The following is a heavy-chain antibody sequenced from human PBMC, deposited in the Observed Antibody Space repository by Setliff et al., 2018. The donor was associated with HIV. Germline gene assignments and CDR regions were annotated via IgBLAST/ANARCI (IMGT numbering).Heavy chain of an antibody. CDR3: AISIVGVTSEMY. Sequence: SETLSLTCTVSGGSISSSNYYWGWIRQPPGKGREWIGSIFYSGSANYNPSLTSPVTISVDTSKNQFSLKLRSVTAADTAVYYCAISIVGVTSEMYWAQGTLVTVSS. CDR1: GGSISSSNYY. CDR2: IFYSGSA. V-gene: IGHV4-39*01. J-gene: IGHJ4*02. D-gene: IGHD2-21*02.